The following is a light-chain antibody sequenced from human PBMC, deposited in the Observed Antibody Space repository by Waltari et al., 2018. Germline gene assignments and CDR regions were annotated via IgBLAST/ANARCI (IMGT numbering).Light chain of an antibody. CDR3: HQRTSWPLT. J-gene: IGKJ4*01. CDR1: QSVTTS. CDR2: YAS. V-gene: IGKV3-11*01. Sequence: SCSASQSVTTSLAWYQQKPGQAPRLLILYASDRATGVPARFSGSGSGTDFTLTISSLEPEDFAVYFCHQRTSWPLTFGGGTQVEFK.